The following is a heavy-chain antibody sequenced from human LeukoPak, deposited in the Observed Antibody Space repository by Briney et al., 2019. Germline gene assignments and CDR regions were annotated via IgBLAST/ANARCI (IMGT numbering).Heavy chain of an antibody. V-gene: IGHV5-51*01. Sequence: PGESLKISCKGSGYNFNNYWIGWVRQMPGNGLEWMGIIYPDDSDTRYSPSFQGQVSISADKSITTAYLQWSSLKASDTAIYYCARTSGRRYDNIDYWGQGTLVTVSS. D-gene: IGHD3-9*01. CDR1: GYNFNNYW. J-gene: IGHJ4*02. CDR3: ARTSGRRYDNIDY. CDR2: IYPDDSDT.